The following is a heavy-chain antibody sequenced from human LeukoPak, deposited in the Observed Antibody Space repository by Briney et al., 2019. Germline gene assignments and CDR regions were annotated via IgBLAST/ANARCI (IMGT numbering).Heavy chain of an antibody. CDR1: GYIFTDYY. V-gene: IGHV1-2*02. D-gene: IGHD3-10*01. CDR3: VREGRGPQTDY. Sequence: GASVKVSCKTSGYIFTDYYIHWVRQAPGQGLEWVGWIHPNSGGTKDAQSFQGRVTMTRDTSISTAYMEVSRLRSDDTAVYYCVREGRGPQTDYWGQGALVTVSS. J-gene: IGHJ4*02. CDR2: IHPNSGGT.